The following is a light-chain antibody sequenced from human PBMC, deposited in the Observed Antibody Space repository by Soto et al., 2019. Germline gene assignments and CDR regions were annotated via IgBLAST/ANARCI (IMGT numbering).Light chain of an antibody. J-gene: IGKJ5*01. CDR3: QQYGSSPLIT. CDR2: GAS. Sequence: EIVLTQSPGTLSLSPGERATLSCRASQSVSSSYLARYQQKPGQAPRLLIYGASSRATGIPDRFSGSGSGTDFTLTISRLEPEDFAVYYCQQYGSSPLITFGQGKRLEIK. CDR1: QSVSSSY. V-gene: IGKV3-20*01.